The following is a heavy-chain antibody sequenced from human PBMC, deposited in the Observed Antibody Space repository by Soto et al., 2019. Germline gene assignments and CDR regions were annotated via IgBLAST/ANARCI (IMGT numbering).Heavy chain of an antibody. D-gene: IGHD2-2*01. CDR3: ALLSFLGPAFDY. V-gene: IGHV2-5*02. Sequence: QITLKESGPTLVKPTQTLTLTCTFSGFSLSTSGVGVGWIRQPPGKALEWLALIYWDDDKRYSPSLKSRLTITKDTSKNQVVLTMTNMDPVDTATYSFALLSFLGPAFDYWGQGTLVTVSS. J-gene: IGHJ4*02. CDR1: GFSLSTSGVG. CDR2: IYWDDDK.